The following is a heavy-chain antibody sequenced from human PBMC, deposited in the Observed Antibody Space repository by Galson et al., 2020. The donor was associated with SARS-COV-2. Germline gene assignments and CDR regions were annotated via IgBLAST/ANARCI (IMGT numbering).Heavy chain of an antibody. V-gene: IGHV3-30*04. CDR1: GFTFSSYA. J-gene: IGHJ6*03. D-gene: IGHD2-21*01. CDR2: ISYDGSNK. Sequence: GGSLRLSCAASGFTFSSYAMHWVRQAPGKGLEWVAVISYDGSNKYYADSVKGRFTISRDNSKNTLYLQMNSLRAEDTAVYYCARDQADVVVIAILGSFYYYYMDGWGKGTTVTVSS. CDR3: ARDQADVVVIAILGSFYYYYMDG.